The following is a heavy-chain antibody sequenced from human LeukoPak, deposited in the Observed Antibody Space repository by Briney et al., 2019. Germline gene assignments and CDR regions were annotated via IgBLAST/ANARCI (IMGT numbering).Heavy chain of an antibody. Sequence: PSETLSLTCTVSGGSISSSSYYWGWIRQPPGKGLEWIGIIYYTGSTYNNPSLQSRVTISVDTSKNQFSLKLRSVTAADTAVYYCTRYIAAATRGVDYWGQGTLVTVSS. CDR1: GGSISSSSYY. D-gene: IGHD6-13*01. CDR2: IYYTGST. CDR3: TRYIAAATRGVDY. J-gene: IGHJ4*02. V-gene: IGHV4-39*01.